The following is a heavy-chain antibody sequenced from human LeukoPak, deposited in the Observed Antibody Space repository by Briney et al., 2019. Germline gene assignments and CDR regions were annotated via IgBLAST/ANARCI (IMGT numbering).Heavy chain of an antibody. CDR1: GESFSGYY. J-gene: IGHJ4*02. Sequence: SETLSLTCDVYGESFSGYYWSWIRQPPGKGLEWIGEVNHSGGTNYNPSLKSRVTISVDTSKNQFSLKLSSVTAADTAVYYCARVWENSSGWYLYYWGQGTLVTVSS. CDR2: VNHSGGT. D-gene: IGHD6-19*01. V-gene: IGHV4-34*01. CDR3: ARVWENSSGWYLYY.